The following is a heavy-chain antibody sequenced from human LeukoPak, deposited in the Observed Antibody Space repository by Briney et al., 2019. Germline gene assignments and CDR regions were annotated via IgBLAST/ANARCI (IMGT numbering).Heavy chain of an antibody. CDR2: IIPIFGTA. CDR1: GGTFSSYA. V-gene: IGHV1-69*13. D-gene: IGHD6-13*01. J-gene: IGHJ6*02. Sequence: SVKVSCKTSGGTFSSYAISWVRQAPGQGLEWMGGIIPIFGTANYAQKFQGRVTITADESTSTAYMELSSLRSEDTAVYYCARDLWSSSSSNYYYGMDVWGQGTTVTVSS. CDR3: ARDLWSSSSSNYYYGMDV.